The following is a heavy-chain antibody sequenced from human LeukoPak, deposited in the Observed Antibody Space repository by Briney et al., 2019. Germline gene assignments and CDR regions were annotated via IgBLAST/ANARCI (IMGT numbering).Heavy chain of an antibody. CDR1: GFTFSRYS. CDR2: ISSSSTYI. Sequence: GGSLRLSCAASGFTFSRYSMNWVRQAPGKGLEWVSSISSSSTYIYYADSVKGRFTVSRDKAKNSLSLQMNSLRTEDTAVYYCARGIPVSGLVDYWGQGTLVTVSS. J-gene: IGHJ4*02. V-gene: IGHV3-21*01. CDR3: ARGIPVSGLVDY. D-gene: IGHD6-19*01.